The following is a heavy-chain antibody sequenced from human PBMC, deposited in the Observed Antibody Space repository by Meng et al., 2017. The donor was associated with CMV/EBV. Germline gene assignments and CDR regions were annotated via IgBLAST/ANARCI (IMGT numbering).Heavy chain of an antibody. D-gene: IGHD4-11*01. J-gene: IGHJ4*02. Sequence: CAHSGFTFSSYYMNWVRQAPGKGLEWVSSISSSGSYISYADSVKGRFTISRDNAKNSLYLQMNSLRAEDTAVYYCATCMTTVSTSDFWGQGTLVTVSS. CDR3: ATCMTTVSTSDF. CDR2: ISSSGSYI. V-gene: IGHV3-21*01. CDR1: GFTFSSYY.